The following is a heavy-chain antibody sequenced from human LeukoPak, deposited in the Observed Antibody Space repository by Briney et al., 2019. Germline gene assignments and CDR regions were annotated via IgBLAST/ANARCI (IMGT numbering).Heavy chain of an antibody. D-gene: IGHD3-22*01. CDR3: AKDHITMIVVVIGHYFDY. CDR1: GFTFSSYA. CDR2: ISGSGGST. V-gene: IGHV3-23*01. Sequence: GGSLRLSCVASGFTFSSYAMSWVRQAPGKGLEWVSAISGSGGSTYYADSVKGRFTISRDNSKNTLYLQMNSLRAEDTAVYYCAKDHITMIVVVIGHYFDYWGQGTLVTVSS. J-gene: IGHJ4*02.